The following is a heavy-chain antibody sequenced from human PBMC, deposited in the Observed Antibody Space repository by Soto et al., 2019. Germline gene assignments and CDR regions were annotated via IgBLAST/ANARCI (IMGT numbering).Heavy chain of an antibody. CDR2: IYYSGST. CDR1: GGSISSSSYY. CDR3: ARLSSYSSSNY. Sequence: QLQLQESGPGLVKPSETLSLTCTVSGGSISSSSYYWGWIRQPPGKGLEWIGSIYYSGSTYYNPSLKSRVTIAVDTSKNQFSLQLSSVTAADTAVYYCARLSSYSSSNYWGQGTLVTVSS. D-gene: IGHD6-6*01. V-gene: IGHV4-39*01. J-gene: IGHJ4*02.